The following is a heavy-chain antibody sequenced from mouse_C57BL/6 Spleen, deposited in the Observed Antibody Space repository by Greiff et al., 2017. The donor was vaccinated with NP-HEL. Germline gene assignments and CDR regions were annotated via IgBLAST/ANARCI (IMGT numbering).Heavy chain of an antibody. CDR1: GFTFSSYT. J-gene: IGHJ1*03. Sequence: EVKLMESGGGLVKPGGSLKLSCAASGFTFSSYTMSWVRQTPEKRLEWVATISGGGGNTYYPDSVKGRFTISRDNAKNTLYLQMSSLRSEDTALYYCARPYDYDWYFDVWGTGTTVTVSS. D-gene: IGHD2-4*01. CDR2: ISGGGGNT. V-gene: IGHV5-9*01. CDR3: ARPYDYDWYFDV.